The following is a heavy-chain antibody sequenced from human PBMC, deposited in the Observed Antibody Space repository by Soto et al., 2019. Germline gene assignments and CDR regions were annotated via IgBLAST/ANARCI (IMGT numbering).Heavy chain of an antibody. Sequence: EVQLLESGGGLVQPGGSLRLSCAASGFTFSSYAMSWVRQAPGKGLEWVSAISGSGGSTYYADSVNGRFTISRHNSNNKFYRQMNSLRAEDTVLYYCAKDHYYDSSDSFDYWGQGTLVTVSS. J-gene: IGHJ4*02. V-gene: IGHV3-23*01. D-gene: IGHD3-22*01. CDR3: AKDHYYDSSDSFDY. CDR2: ISGSGGST. CDR1: GFTFSSYA.